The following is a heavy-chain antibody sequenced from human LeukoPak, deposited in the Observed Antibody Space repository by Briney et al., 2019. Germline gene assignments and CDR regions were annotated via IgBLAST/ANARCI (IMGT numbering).Heavy chain of an antibody. D-gene: IGHD5-18*01. CDR3: ARQGADSYGHYYGLDV. CDR1: GGSINSYY. J-gene: IGHJ6*02. CDR2: ISYGGST. V-gene: IGHV4-59*08. Sequence: PSETLSLTCTVSGGSINSYYWTWIRQPPGKGLEWIGYISYGGSTNYNPSLKSRVTISVGTSKNQFSLKLSSVTAADTAVYYCARQGADSYGHYYGLDVWGQGTTVTVSS.